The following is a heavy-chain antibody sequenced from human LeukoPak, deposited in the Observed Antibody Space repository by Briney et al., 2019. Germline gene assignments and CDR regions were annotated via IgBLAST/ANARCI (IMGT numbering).Heavy chain of an antibody. V-gene: IGHV4-39*01. CDR2: IYYTGNT. Sequence: SETLSLTCTVSGGSISRSGYYWGWIRQPPGTGLEWIGSIYYTGNTYYNPSLKSRLTFSVDTSRNQFSLKLTSVTAADTAVYYCARGYCSGGSCYWGDYWGQGTLVNVSS. J-gene: IGHJ4*02. CDR1: GGSISRSGYY. D-gene: IGHD2-15*01. CDR3: ARGYCSGGSCYWGDY.